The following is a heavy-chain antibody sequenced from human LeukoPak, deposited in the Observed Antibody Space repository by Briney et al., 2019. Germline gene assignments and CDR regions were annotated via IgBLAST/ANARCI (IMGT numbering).Heavy chain of an antibody. J-gene: IGHJ4*02. Sequence: GGSLRLSCTASGFTFGDYAMSWVRQAPGKGLEWVGFIRSKAYGGTTEYAASVKGRFTIPRDDSKSIAYLQMNSLKTEDTAVYYCTRGTIFGVVPEFDYWGQGTLVTVSS. CDR1: GFTFGDYA. D-gene: IGHD3-3*01. CDR2: IRSKAYGGTT. V-gene: IGHV3-49*04. CDR3: TRGTIFGVVPEFDY.